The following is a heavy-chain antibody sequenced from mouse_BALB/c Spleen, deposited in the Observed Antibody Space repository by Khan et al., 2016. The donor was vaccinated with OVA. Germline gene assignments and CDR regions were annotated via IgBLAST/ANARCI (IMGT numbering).Heavy chain of an antibody. D-gene: IGHD2-2*01. Sequence: VQLKQSGPELMKPGTSVEISCKASGYSFTTYYIHWVMQSHGKSLEWIGYIDPFSGDTTFNQKFKGKATLTVDKSSSTAYIHLSNLTSEDSAIYYCTRHGYVAWFTYWGQGTLVTVSA. CDR2: IDPFSGDT. V-gene: IGHV1S135*01. CDR3: TRHGYVAWFTY. CDR1: GYSFTTYY. J-gene: IGHJ3*01.